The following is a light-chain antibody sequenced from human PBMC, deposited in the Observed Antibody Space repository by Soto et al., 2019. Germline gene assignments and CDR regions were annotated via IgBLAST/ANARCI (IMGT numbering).Light chain of an antibody. CDR3: QRGDT. Sequence: EIVLTRSPATLSLSPGERATLSCRASQSVSSNLAWYQQKPGQAPRLLIYDASNRATGIPARFSGSGSGTDFTLTISSLEPEDFAVYYCQRGDTFGQGTRLDIK. V-gene: IGKV3-11*01. J-gene: IGKJ5*01. CDR1: QSVSSN. CDR2: DAS.